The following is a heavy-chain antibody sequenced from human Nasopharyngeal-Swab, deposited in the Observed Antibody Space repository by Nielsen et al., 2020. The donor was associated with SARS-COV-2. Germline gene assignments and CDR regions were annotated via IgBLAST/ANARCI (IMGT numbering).Heavy chain of an antibody. D-gene: IGHD3-3*01. CDR1: GYTFTSYG. V-gene: IGHV1-18*01. Sequence: ASVKVSCKASGYTFTSYGISWVRQAPGQGLEWMGWISAYNGNTNYAQKLQGRVTMTTDTPTSTAYMELRSLRSDDTAVYYCARLGHGDFWSGYYKVWYFDLWGRGTLVTSPQ. J-gene: IGHJ2*01. CDR2: ISAYNGNT. CDR3: ARLGHGDFWSGYYKVWYFDL.